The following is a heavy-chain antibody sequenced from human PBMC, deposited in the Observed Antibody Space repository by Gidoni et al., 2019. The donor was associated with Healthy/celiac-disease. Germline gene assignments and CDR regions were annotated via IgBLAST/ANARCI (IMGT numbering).Heavy chain of an antibody. J-gene: IGHJ5*02. Sequence: EVPLVQSGAEVQKPGESLKISCKGSGYSFTSYWIGWVRQMPGKGLEWMGIIYPGDSDTRYSPSFQGQVTISADKSISTAYLQWSSLKASDTAMYYCARKRVYGSGSSANWFDPWGQGTLVTVSS. CDR3: ARKRVYGSGSSANWFDP. CDR2: IYPGDSDT. V-gene: IGHV5-51*03. CDR1: GYSFTSYW. D-gene: IGHD3-10*01.